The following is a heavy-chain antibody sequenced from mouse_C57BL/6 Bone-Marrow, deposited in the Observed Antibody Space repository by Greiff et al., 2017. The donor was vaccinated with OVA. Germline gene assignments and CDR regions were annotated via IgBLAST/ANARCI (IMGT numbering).Heavy chain of an antibody. CDR3: ARERAAQATWFAY. Sequence: EVKLMESGAELVKPGASVKLSCTASGFNIKDYYMHWVKQRTEQGLEWIGRIDPEDGETKYAPKFQGKATITADTSSNTAYLQLSSLTSEDTAVYYCARERAAQATWFAYWGQGTLVTVSA. V-gene: IGHV14-2*01. D-gene: IGHD3-2*02. J-gene: IGHJ3*01. CDR2: IDPEDGET. CDR1: GFNIKDYY.